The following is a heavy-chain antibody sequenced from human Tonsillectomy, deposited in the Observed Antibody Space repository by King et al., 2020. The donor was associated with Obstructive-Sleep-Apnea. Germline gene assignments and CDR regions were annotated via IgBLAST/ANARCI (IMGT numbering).Heavy chain of an antibody. Sequence: VQLVESGGGLVQPGGSLRLSCAASGFTFRTSWMHWVRQAPGKGLVWVSRINIDGSSTIYADFVKGRFTISRDNAKNTLYLQMNSQRAEDTAVYYCERDRGGAGPTTTDYWGQGTLVTVSS. CDR2: INIDGSST. CDR3: ERDRGGAGPTTTDY. D-gene: IGHD1-26*01. J-gene: IGHJ4*02. CDR1: GFTFRTSW. V-gene: IGHV3-74*01.